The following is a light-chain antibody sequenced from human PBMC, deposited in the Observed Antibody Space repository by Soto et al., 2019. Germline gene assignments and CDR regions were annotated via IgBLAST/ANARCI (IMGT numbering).Light chain of an antibody. V-gene: IGLV2-14*01. J-gene: IGLJ1*01. CDR2: EVS. CDR3: SLYTTASTYV. CDR1: SSDVGGYNY. Sequence: QSALTQPASVSGSPGQSITISCTGTSSDVGGYNYVSWYQQHPGKAPKLMIYEVSNRPSGIPDRFSGSKSGNTASLTISGLQAEDEAEYYCSLYTTASTYVFGTGTKVTGL.